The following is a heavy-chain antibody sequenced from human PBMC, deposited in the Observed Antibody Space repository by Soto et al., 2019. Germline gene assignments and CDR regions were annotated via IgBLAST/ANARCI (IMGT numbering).Heavy chain of an antibody. CDR2: ISYDGGLQ. J-gene: IGHJ4*02. V-gene: IGHV3-30*03. CDR3: APTVVVVTAQPPDFDY. CDR1: GFTFSSYS. D-gene: IGHD2-21*02. Sequence: GGSLRLSCAASGFTFSSYSMHWVRQAPGKGLEWVAVISYDGGLQYYADSVKGRFTISRDNSKNTLYLQMNSLRAEDTAVYYCAPTVVVVTAQPPDFDYWGQGTLVTVSP.